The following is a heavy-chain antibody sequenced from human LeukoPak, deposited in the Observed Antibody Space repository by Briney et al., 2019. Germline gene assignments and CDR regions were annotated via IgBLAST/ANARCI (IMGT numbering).Heavy chain of an antibody. J-gene: IGHJ4*02. CDR3: AKGNGGKWELEAHFDY. D-gene: IGHD1-26*01. CDR2: VDGSGRT. CDR1: GFTFSSYS. V-gene: IGHV3-23*01. Sequence: GGSLRLSCAASGFTFSSYSMSWVRQAPGKGLEWISAVDGSGRTNYADSVKGRFSISRDNSQNTLFLQMYSLRAEDTAVYYCAKGNGGKWELEAHFDYWGQGTLVTVSS.